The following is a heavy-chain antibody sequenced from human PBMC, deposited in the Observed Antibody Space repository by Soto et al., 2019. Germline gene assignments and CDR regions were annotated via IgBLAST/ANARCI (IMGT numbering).Heavy chain of an antibody. Sequence: QVQLVQSGAEVKKPGASVKVSCKASGYTFTNLGISWXXQAPGQGLEWMGWISAYNGNTNYAQKFQGRVTMTTDTXXXXXXXXXXXXXXXXXAXXXXXGXGTPIDYWGQGTLVTVSS. CDR1: GYTFTNLG. J-gene: IGHJ4*02. D-gene: IGHD3-16*01. CDR2: ISAYNGNT. CDR3: XGXGTPIDY. V-gene: IGHV1-18*01.